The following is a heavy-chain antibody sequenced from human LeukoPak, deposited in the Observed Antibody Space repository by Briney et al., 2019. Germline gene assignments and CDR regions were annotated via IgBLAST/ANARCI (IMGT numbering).Heavy chain of an antibody. CDR3: AELGITMIGGV. D-gene: IGHD3-10*02. CDR2: LQYDRTNV. J-gene: IGHJ6*04. Sequence: PGGSLRLSCAASRFSFSSYGMHWVRQAPGKGLEWVAYLQYDRTNVQYADSVRGRFTISRDNPKNSLYLQMNSLRAEDTAVYYCAELGITMIGGVWGKGTTVTISS. CDR1: RFSFSSYG. V-gene: IGHV3-30*02.